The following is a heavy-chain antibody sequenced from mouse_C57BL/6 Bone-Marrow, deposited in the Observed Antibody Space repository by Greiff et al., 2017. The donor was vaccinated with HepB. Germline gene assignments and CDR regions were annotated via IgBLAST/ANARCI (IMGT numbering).Heavy chain of an antibody. CDR1: GYTFTSYW. Sequence: QVQLKESGAELVMPGASVKLSCKASGYTFTSYWMHWVKQRPGQGLEWIGEIDPSDSYPNYNQKFKGKSTLTVDKSSSTAHMQLSSLTSEDSAVYYCARGGNYGAMYYWGQGTSVTVCS. CDR3: ARGGNYGAMYY. J-gene: IGHJ4*01. CDR2: IDPSDSYP. D-gene: IGHD2-1*01. V-gene: IGHV1-69*01.